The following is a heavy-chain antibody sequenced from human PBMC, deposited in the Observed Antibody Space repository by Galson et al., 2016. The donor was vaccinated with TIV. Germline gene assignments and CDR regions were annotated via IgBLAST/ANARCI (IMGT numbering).Heavy chain of an antibody. D-gene: IGHD6-6*01. CDR3: AGVQWGSSLVSYYYHLDV. CDR1: GGSVSGYY. J-gene: IGHJ6*03. V-gene: IGHV4-34*01. CDR2: INHFRSS. Sequence: LTCGVYGGSVSGYYWGWFRQPPGKGLEWIGEINHFRSSNYNPSLKSRLTISIDTTKKQFSLRLRSMTAADTAVYFCAGVQWGSSLVSYYYHLDVWGKGTTVIVSS.